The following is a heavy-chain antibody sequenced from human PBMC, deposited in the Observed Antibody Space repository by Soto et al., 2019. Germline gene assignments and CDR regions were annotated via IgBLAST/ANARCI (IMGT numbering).Heavy chain of an antibody. CDR3: AVESPMVRGVISY. CDR2: IIPIFGTA. D-gene: IGHD3-10*01. V-gene: IGHV1-69*13. Sequence: ASVKVSCKASGGTFSSYAISWVRQAPGQGLEWMGGIIPIFGTANYAQKFQGRVTITADESTSTAYMELSSLRSEDTAVYYCAVESPMVRGVISYWGQGTLVTVSS. CDR1: GGTFSSYA. J-gene: IGHJ4*02.